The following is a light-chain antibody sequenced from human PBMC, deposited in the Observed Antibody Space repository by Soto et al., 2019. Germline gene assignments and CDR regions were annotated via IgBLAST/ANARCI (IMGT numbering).Light chain of an antibody. V-gene: IGLV2-14*01. Sequence: QSVLTQPASVSGSPGQSITISCTGTSSDVGGYNYVSWYQQHPGKAPKLMIYDVSNRPSGVSNRFSGSKSGNTASLTISGLQAEDEADYYCSSYPSSSTPYVLGTGTKVTVL. J-gene: IGLJ1*01. CDR2: DVS. CDR3: SSYPSSSTPYV. CDR1: SSDVGGYNY.